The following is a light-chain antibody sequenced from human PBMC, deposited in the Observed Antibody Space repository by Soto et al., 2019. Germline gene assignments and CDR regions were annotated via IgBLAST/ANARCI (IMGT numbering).Light chain of an antibody. CDR2: EAS. J-gene: IGKJ1*01. V-gene: IGKV1-5*03. Sequence: DIQMTQSPSTLSASVGDRVTITCRASQSIYKWLAWYQQKPGQAPNLLIYEASTLESGVPSRFSGSGSGTEFTFTISSLQPDDFATYYCQHYDTYPWTFGQGTKVDIQ. CDR3: QHYDTYPWT. CDR1: QSIYKW.